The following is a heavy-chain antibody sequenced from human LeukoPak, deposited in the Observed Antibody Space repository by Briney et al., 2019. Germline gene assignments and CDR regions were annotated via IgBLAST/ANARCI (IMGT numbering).Heavy chain of an antibody. CDR3: ATDSRGYETFDY. Sequence: PSETLSLTCTVSGGSISSYYWSWIRQPPGKGLEWIGYIYSSGSTNYNPSLKSRVTISVDTSKNQFSLKLSSVTAADTAVYYCATDSRGYETFDYWGQGTLVTVSS. J-gene: IGHJ4*02. D-gene: IGHD5-12*01. V-gene: IGHV4-4*08. CDR2: IYSSGST. CDR1: GGSISSYY.